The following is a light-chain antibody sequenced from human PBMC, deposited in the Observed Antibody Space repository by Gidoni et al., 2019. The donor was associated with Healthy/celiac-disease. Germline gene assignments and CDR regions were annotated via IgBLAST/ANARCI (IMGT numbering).Light chain of an antibody. CDR2: WAS. J-gene: IGKJ1*01. V-gene: IGKV4-1*01. CDR3: QQYYSTLWT. Sequence: DIVMTQSPDSLAVSLGERATINCKSSQIVLYSSNNKNYLAWYQQKPGQPPKLLIYWASTRESGVPDRFSGSGSGTDFTLTISSLQAEDVAVYYCQQYYSTLWTFXXXTKVEIK. CDR1: QIVLYSSNNKNY.